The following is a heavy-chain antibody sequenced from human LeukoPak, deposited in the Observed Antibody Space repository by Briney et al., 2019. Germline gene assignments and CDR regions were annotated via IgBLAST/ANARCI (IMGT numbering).Heavy chain of an antibody. CDR2: MNPNSGNT. CDR3: ARDSWRWLQSQNDAFDI. V-gene: IGHV1-8*01. Sequence: ASVKVSCKASGYTFTSYDINWVRQATGQGLEWMGWMNPNSGNTGYAQKFQGRVTMTTDTSTTIAYMDLRSLRSDDTAVYYCARDSWRWLQSQNDAFDIWGQGTLVTVSS. CDR1: GYTFTSYD. D-gene: IGHD5-24*01. J-gene: IGHJ3*02.